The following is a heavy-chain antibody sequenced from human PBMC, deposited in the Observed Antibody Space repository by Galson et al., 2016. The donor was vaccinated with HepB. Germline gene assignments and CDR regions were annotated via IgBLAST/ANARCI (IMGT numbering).Heavy chain of an antibody. V-gene: IGHV1-18*01. CDR3: ARRGREQLVHQYYAMDV. J-gene: IGHJ6*02. CDR1: GYTFTNYG. CDR2: IGAYNGST. Sequence: VKVSCKASGYTFTNYGISWVRQAPGQGLEWMGGIGAYNGSTFYSQKFQGRVTLTTETSTTTAYMELRSLRSDDTAVYYCARRGREQLVHQYYAMDVWGPGTTVTVSS. D-gene: IGHD6-6*01.